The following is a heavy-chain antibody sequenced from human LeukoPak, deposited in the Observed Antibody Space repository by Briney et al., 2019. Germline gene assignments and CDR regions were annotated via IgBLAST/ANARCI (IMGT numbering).Heavy chain of an antibody. CDR3: AKDEWLVR. Sequence: GGSLRLSCAASGNYWMHWVRQAPGKGLVWVSHINSDGSWTSYADSVKGRFTISRDNSKNTLYLQMNSLRAEDTAVYYCAKDEWLVRWGQGTLVTVSS. D-gene: IGHD6-19*01. CDR1: GNYW. J-gene: IGHJ4*02. V-gene: IGHV3-74*01. CDR2: INSDGSWT.